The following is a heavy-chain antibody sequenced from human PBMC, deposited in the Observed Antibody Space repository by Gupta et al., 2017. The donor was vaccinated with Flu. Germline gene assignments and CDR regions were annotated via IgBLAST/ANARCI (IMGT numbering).Heavy chain of an antibody. CDR1: SISRFY. V-gene: IGHV4-59*01. Sequence: SISRFYWSWIRQRPGKGLEWMGFIDYSGGTYYNPSLKSRVTMSIDTSKNQFSLKLSSVTAAETAVYYCAGDRVSFLNYFDYYGMDVWGQGTTVTGSS. CDR3: AGDRVSFLNYFDYYGMDV. J-gene: IGHJ6*02. D-gene: IGHD1-26*01. CDR2: IDYSGGT.